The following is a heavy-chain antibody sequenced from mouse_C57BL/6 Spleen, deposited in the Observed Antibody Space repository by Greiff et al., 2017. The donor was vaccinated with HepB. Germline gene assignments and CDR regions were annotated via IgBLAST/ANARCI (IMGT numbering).Heavy chain of an antibody. V-gene: IGHV1-52*01. D-gene: IGHD2-2*01. CDR2: IDPSDSET. Sequence: QVHVKQPGAELVRPGSSVKLSCKASGYTFTSYWMHWVKQRPIQGLEWIGNIDPSDSETHYNQKFKDKATLTVDKSSSTAYMQLSSLTSEDSAVYYCARGKVYYGYDGGYYFDYWGQGTTLTVSS. J-gene: IGHJ2*01. CDR3: ARGKVYYGYDGGYYFDY. CDR1: GYTFTSYW.